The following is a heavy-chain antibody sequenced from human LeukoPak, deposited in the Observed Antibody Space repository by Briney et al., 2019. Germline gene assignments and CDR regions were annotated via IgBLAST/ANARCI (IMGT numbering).Heavy chain of an antibody. CDR1: GFTFSDYY. J-gene: IGHJ6*03. CDR2: ISSSSSYI. V-gene: IGHV3-11*06. D-gene: IGHD6-19*01. Sequence: GGSLRLSCAASGFTFSDYYMSWIRQAPGKGLEWVSSISSSSSYIYYADSVKGRFTISRDNAKNSLYLQMNSLRAEDTAVYYCASSPRQWLVPYYYYYMDVWGKGTTVTVSS. CDR3: ASSPRQWLVPYYYYYMDV.